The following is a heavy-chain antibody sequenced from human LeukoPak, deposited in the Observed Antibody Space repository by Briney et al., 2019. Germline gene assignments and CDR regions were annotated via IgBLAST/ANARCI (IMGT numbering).Heavy chain of an antibody. V-gene: IGHV4-59*01. CDR3: ARELWFGELDGSGLDP. CDR1: GGSISSYY. J-gene: IGHJ5*02. D-gene: IGHD3-10*01. CDR2: IYYSGST. Sequence: SETLSLTCTVSGGSISSYYWSWIRQPPGKGLEWIGYIYYSGSTNYNPSLKSRVTISVDTSKNQFSLKLSSVTAADTAVYYCARELWFGELDGSGLDPWGQGTLVTVSS.